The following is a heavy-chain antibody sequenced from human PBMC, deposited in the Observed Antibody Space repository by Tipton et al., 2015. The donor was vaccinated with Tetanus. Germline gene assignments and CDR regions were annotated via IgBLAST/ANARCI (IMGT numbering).Heavy chain of an antibody. Sequence: VQLVQSGPEVKKPGASVKVSCKASGYSFTSYDINWVRQATGQGLEWMGWMSPNSGNTGYAQNFQGRVTMTRNTSISTAYMELSSLRAEDTAVYYCAREGVLWFGELQDNYYYYGMDVWGQGTTVTVSS. J-gene: IGHJ6*02. CDR3: AREGVLWFGELQDNYYYYGMDV. CDR2: MSPNSGNT. D-gene: IGHD3-10*01. CDR1: GYSFTSYD. V-gene: IGHV1-8*01.